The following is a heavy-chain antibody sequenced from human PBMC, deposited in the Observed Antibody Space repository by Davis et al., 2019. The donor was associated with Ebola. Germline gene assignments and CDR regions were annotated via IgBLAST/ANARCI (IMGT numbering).Heavy chain of an antibody. D-gene: IGHD1-26*01. J-gene: IGHJ4*02. Sequence: PGGSLRLSCAASGFSLSTYGMHWVRQAPGKGLEWVAFIRNDGNDQYYADSVKGRFTISRDNSKNTLSLQMNSLRPEDTAVYYCAKGKDSASYTFIDYWGQGTLVTVSS. CDR1: GFSLSTYG. V-gene: IGHV3-30*02. CDR3: AKGKDSASYTFIDY. CDR2: IRNDGNDQ.